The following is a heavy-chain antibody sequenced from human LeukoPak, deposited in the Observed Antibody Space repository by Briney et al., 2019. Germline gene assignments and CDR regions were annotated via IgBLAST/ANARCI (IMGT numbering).Heavy chain of an antibody. D-gene: IGHD3-22*01. CDR2: IYPGDSDT. V-gene: IGHV5-51*01. CDR1: GYSFTSYW. J-gene: IGHJ5*02. CDR3: ARGMRDYYDSSGYYLNWFDP. Sequence: GESLKISCKGSGYSFTSYWIGWVRQMPGKGLEWMGIIYPGDSDTRYSPSFQGQVTTSADKSISTAYLQWSSLKASDTAMYYCARGMRDYYDSSGYYLNWFDPWGQGTLVTVSS.